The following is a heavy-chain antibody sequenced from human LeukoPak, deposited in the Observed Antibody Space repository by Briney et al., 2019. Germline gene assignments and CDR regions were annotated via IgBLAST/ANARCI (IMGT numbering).Heavy chain of an antibody. Sequence: SQTLSLTCTVSGGSISSGDYYWSWIRQPPGEGLEWIGYIYYSGSTYYNPSLKSRVSISVDTSKNPFSLRLSSVTAADTAVYYCARLTSSGWFKYFFDNWGQGTLVAVSS. CDR1: GGSISSGDYY. V-gene: IGHV4-30-4*08. CDR3: ARLTSSGWFKYFFDN. D-gene: IGHD6-19*01. CDR2: IYYSGST. J-gene: IGHJ4*02.